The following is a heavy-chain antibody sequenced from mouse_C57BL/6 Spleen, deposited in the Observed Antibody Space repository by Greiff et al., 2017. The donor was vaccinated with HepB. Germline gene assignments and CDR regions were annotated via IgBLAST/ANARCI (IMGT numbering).Heavy chain of an antibody. Sequence: QVQLKESGPELVKPGASVKISCKASGYAFSSSWMNWVKQRPGKGLEWIGRIYPGDGDTNYNGKFKGKATLTADKSSSTAYMQLSSLTSEDSAVYFCANWPFDYWGQGTTLTVSS. CDR2: IYPGDGDT. J-gene: IGHJ2*01. D-gene: IGHD4-1*01. V-gene: IGHV1-82*01. CDR3: ANWPFDY. CDR1: GYAFSSSW.